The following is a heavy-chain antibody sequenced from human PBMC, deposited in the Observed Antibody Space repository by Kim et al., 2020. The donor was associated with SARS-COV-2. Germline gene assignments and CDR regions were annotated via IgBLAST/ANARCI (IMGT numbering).Heavy chain of an antibody. J-gene: IGHJ6*02. Sequence: LSLTCAASGFTFSSYEMNWVRQAPGKGLEWVSYISSSGSTIYYADSVKGRFTISRDNAKNSLYLQMNSLRAEDTAVYYCARDSCTPSTCYGMDVWGQGTTVTVSS. D-gene: IGHD2-15*01. CDR1: GFTFSSYE. V-gene: IGHV3-48*03. CDR2: ISSSGSTI. CDR3: ARDSCTPSTCYGMDV.